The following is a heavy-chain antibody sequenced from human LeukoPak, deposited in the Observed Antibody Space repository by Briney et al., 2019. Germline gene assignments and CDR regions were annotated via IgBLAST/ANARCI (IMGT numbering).Heavy chain of an antibody. CDR1: GFTLSNFG. V-gene: IGHV3-30*02. J-gene: IGHJ3*02. CDR3: AKDQGYGWGSEVFDI. CDR2: VRSHGSNK. Sequence: GGSLRLSCAASGFTLSNFGMHWVRQAPGEGLEWVTFVRSHGSNKYYADSVKGRFSISRDNSKNTLYLQMDSLRAEDTAVYYCAKDQGYGWGSEVFDIWGQGTMVTVSS. D-gene: IGHD3-10*01.